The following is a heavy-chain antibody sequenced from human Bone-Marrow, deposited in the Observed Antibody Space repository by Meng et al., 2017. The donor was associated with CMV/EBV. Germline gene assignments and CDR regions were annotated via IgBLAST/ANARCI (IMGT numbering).Heavy chain of an antibody. Sequence: GGSLRLSCEASKFTFSSYSMNWVRQAPGKGLEWISYISSSGRHIYQGDSVKGRFTISRDNAKNSLYLQMNSLRAEDTAVYYCGRSYWNAFDLWGQGTMVTVSS. V-gene: IGHV3-21*05. CDR1: KFTFSSYS. CDR2: ISSSGRHI. CDR3: GRSYWNAFDL. J-gene: IGHJ3*01. D-gene: IGHD1-26*01.